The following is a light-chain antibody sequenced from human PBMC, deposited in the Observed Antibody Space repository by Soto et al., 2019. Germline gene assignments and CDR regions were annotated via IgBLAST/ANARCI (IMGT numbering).Light chain of an antibody. J-gene: IGLJ3*02. CDR3: SSDAGSLV. CDR1: SSDVGGYNY. V-gene: IGLV2-8*01. Sequence: QSVLTQPPSASGSPGQSVTISCPGTSSDVGGYNYVSWYQQHPGKAPKLMIYEVSKRPSGVPDRFSGSKSGNTASLTVSGLQAEEEADYYCSSDAGSLVFGGGTKLTVL. CDR2: EVS.